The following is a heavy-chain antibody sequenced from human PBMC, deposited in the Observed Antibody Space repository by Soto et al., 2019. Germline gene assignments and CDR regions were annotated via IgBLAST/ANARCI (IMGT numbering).Heavy chain of an antibody. J-gene: IGHJ5*02. CDR2: IYYSGST. V-gene: IGHV4-31*03. D-gene: IGHD3-3*01. CDR3: ARGVPFLYDFWSGYNNWFDP. CDR1: GGSISSGGYY. Sequence: PSETLSLTCTVSGGSISSGGYYWSWIRQHPGKGLEWIGYIYYSGSTYYNPSLKSRVTISVDTSKNQFSLKLSSVTAADTAVYYCARGVPFLYDFWSGYNNWFDPWGQGTLVTVSS.